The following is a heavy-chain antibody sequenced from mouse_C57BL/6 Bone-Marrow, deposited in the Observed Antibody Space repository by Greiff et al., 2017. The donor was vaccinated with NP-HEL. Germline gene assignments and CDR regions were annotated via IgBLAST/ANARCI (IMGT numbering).Heavy chain of an antibody. V-gene: IGHV1-26*01. D-gene: IGHD2-4*01. CDR2: INPNNGGT. J-gene: IGHJ2*01. Sequence: EVMLQQSGPELVKPGASVKISCKASGYTFTDYYMNWVKQSHGKSLEWIGDINPNNGGTSYNQKFKGKATLTVDKSSSTAYMELRSLTSEDSAVYYCARWGDYDVGYWGQGTTLTVSS. CDR3: ARWGDYDVGY. CDR1: GYTFTDYY.